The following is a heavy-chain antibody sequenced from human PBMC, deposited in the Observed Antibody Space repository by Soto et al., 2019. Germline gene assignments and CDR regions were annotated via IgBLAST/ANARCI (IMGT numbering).Heavy chain of an antibody. Sequence: QRQLVESGGAMVQPGRSLRLSCAVTGFTFRTYDMHWVRQAPGKGLEWVAVVSYDATYENYADSVKGRFTVSRDNTKNTRYLQIPSLRAEDTAGYYCAKGSSSKSSAVTFDSWGRGTMVTVSS. CDR3: AKGSSSKSSAVTFDS. CDR2: VSYDATYE. D-gene: IGHD1-26*01. CDR1: GFTFRTYD. V-gene: IGHV3-30*18. J-gene: IGHJ4*02.